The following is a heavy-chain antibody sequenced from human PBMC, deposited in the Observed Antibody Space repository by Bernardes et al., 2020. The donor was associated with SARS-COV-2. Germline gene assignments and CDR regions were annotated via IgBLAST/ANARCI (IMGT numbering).Heavy chain of an antibody. CDR2: INHSGST. Sequence: SETLSLTCAVYGGSFSGYYWSWIRQPPGKGLEWIGEINHSGSTNYNPSLKSRVTISVDTSKNQFSLKLSSVTAADTAVYYCARFRSYQLLHSTVTTQIDYWGQGTLVTVSS. D-gene: IGHD4-17*01. CDR1: GGSFSGYY. V-gene: IGHV4-34*01. J-gene: IGHJ4*02. CDR3: ARFRSYQLLHSTVTTQIDY.